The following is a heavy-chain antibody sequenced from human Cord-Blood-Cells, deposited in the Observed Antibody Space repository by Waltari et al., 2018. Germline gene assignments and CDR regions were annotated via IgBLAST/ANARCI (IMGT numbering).Heavy chain of an antibody. CDR3: AKAMGGGFDY. D-gene: IGHD2-8*01. CDR1: GFTFSSYV. J-gene: IGHJ4*02. Sequence: VQLVESGGGVVQPGGSLRLSCAASGFTFSSYVLPWVRQAPGKGLEWVAFIRYDGSKKYYADSVKGRFTISRDNSKNTLYLQMNSLRAEDTAVYYCAKAMGGGFDYWGQGTLVTVSS. V-gene: IGHV3-30*02. CDR2: IRYDGSKK.